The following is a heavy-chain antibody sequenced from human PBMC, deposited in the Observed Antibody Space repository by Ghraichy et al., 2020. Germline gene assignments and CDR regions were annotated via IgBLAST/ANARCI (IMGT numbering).Heavy chain of an antibody. V-gene: IGHV3-23*01. Sequence: GGSLRLSCAASGFTFSNCAMSWVRQAPGKGLEWVSAISGSGGSTYYADSVKGRFSISRDNSKNTLYLQMNSLRAEDTAVYYCAKASGDYAPVDYWGQGTLVTVSS. CDR2: ISGSGGST. CDR3: AKASGDYAPVDY. D-gene: IGHD4-17*01. CDR1: GFTFSNCA. J-gene: IGHJ4*02.